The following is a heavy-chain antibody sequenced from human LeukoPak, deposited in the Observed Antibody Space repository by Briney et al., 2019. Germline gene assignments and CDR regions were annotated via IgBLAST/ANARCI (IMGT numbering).Heavy chain of an antibody. CDR1: GGSISSTSYY. D-gene: IGHD4-17*01. Sequence: SETLSLTCTVSGGSISSTSYYWAWIRQTPGKGLEWIGSIYYSGTTFYNPSLKSRLTISADTSKNQFSLKLSSVTAADTAVYYCARRFIPGTIDYWGQGTLVTVSS. CDR3: ARRFIPGTIDY. CDR2: IYYSGTT. V-gene: IGHV4-39*01. J-gene: IGHJ4*02.